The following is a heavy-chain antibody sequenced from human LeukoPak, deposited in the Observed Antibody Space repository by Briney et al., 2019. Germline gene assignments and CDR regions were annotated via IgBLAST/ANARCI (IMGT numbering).Heavy chain of an antibody. CDR1: GFTFSGAW. D-gene: IGHD6-19*01. J-gene: IGHJ4*02. Sequence: GGSLRLSCAASGFTFSGAWMSWVRQAPGKGLEWVSAISGSGVSTYYADSVKGRFTISRDNSKNTLYLQLNNLRAEDTAVYYCAKDQAGGWFVDYWGQGTLVTVSS. V-gene: IGHV3-23*01. CDR2: ISGSGVST. CDR3: AKDQAGGWFVDY.